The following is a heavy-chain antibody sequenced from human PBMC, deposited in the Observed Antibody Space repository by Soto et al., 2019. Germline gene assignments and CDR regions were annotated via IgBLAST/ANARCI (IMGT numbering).Heavy chain of an antibody. CDR1: GFTFRSYA. V-gene: IGHV3-23*01. CDR3: AKEPVGPDWYFDL. CDR2: ISGNGIST. Sequence: GGSLRLSCAASGFTFRSYAISWVRQAPGKGLEWVSGISGNGISTHYADSVKGRFTVTRDNSNNTQYLQMNSLRAEDTAVYNCAKEPVGPDWYFDLWGRGTLVTAS. J-gene: IGHJ2*01.